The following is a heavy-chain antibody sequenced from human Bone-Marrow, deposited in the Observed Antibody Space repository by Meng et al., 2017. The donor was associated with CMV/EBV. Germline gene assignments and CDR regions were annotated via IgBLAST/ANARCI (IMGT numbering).Heavy chain of an antibody. CDR3: ARDPNAVLAVAGTGGWFDP. V-gene: IGHV3-64*02. Sequence: GESLKISCAASGFTFSSYAMHWVRQAPGKGLEYVSAISSNGGSTYYADSVKGRFTISRDNSKNTLYLQMGSLRAEDMAVYYCARDPNAVLAVAGTGGWFDPWGQGTLVTVSS. D-gene: IGHD6-19*01. CDR2: ISSNGGST. J-gene: IGHJ5*02. CDR1: GFTFSSYA.